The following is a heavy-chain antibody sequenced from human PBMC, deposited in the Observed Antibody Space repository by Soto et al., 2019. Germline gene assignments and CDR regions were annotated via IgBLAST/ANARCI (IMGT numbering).Heavy chain of an antibody. V-gene: IGHV4-4*07. D-gene: IGHD3-10*01. CDR2: FSTSGNT. CDR3: ARVGMVGPVLGSWFDP. CDR1: GGSISNYY. Sequence: QVQLQESGPRLVKPSETLSLTCTVSGGSISNYYWSWIRQPAGKGLEWIGRFSTSGNTDYNPSLKSRVTMSLDTDKNQVCLKLRSVTAADTAVYYCARVGMVGPVLGSWFDPWGQGTQVTVSS. J-gene: IGHJ5*02.